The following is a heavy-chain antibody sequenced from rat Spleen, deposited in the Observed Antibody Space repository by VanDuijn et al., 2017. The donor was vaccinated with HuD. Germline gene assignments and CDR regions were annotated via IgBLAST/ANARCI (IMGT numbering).Heavy chain of an antibody. CDR3: ARDSTYASLDY. V-gene: IGHV5-31*01. CDR2: ISNGGGKT. J-gene: IGHJ2*01. D-gene: IGHD1-2*01. CDR1: GVTFNNYW. Sequence: EVQLMESGGGLVQPGKSLKLSCVASGVTFNNYWMNWIRQAPTKGLEWVASISNGGGKTYYRDSVQGRFTISRDNAKSNLYLQMDSLRSEDTATYYCARDSTYASLDYWGQGVMVTVSS.